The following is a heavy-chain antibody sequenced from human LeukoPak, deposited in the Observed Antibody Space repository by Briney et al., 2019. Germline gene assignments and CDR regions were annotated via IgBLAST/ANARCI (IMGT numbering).Heavy chain of an antibody. CDR2: ISSSGSTI. Sequence: PGGSLRLSCAASGFTFSSYEMNWVRQAPGKGLEWVSYISSSGSTIYYADSVKGRFTISRDNAKNSLYLQMNSLRAEDTAVYYCARGPPHGYYYDSSGYSGRYYYYYGMDVWGQGTTVTVSS. CDR1: GFTFSSYE. D-gene: IGHD3-22*01. J-gene: IGHJ6*02. V-gene: IGHV3-48*03. CDR3: ARGPPHGYYYDSSGYSGRYYYYYGMDV.